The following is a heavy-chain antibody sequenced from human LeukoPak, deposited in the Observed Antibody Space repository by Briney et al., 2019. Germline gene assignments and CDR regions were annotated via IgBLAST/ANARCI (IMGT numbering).Heavy chain of an antibody. CDR1: GYTFTSYG. CDR3: ARDGGGIAVAGTDY. D-gene: IGHD6-19*01. V-gene: IGHV1-18*01. CDR2: ISAYNGNT. J-gene: IGHJ4*02. Sequence: GASVKVSCKASGYTFTSYGISWGRQDPGQGLEWMGWISAYNGNTNYAQKLQGRVTMTTDTSTSTAYMELRSLRSDDTAVYYCARDGGGIAVAGTDYWGQGTLVTVSS.